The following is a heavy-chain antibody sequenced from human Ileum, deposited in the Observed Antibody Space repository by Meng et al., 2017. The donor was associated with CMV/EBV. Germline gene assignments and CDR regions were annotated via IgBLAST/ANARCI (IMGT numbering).Heavy chain of an antibody. CDR3: ARGGWVQPFDY. D-gene: IGHD1-1*01. CDR2: VHSSGTT. Sequence: SQTLSLTCSVAGGSISTYYWSWIRQSPGKGREWIGYVHSSGTTNYHGSLKSRVTIALDRSKTQFSLKLSSLTAADTAIYYCARGGWVQPFDYWGQGTLVTVSS. V-gene: IGHV4-59*01. CDR1: GGSISTYY. J-gene: IGHJ4*02.